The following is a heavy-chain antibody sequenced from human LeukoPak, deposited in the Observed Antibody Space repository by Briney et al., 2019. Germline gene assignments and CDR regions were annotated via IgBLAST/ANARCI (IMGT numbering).Heavy chain of an antibody. CDR1: GFTFSSYE. V-gene: IGHV3-48*03. Sequence: PGGSLRLSCAASGFTFSSYEMNWVRQAPGKGLERVSYISSSGSTIYYADSVKGRFTISRDNAKNSLYLQMNSLRAEDTAVYYCARDGEDGPDYWGQGTLVTVSS. D-gene: IGHD5-24*01. CDR3: ARDGEDGPDY. CDR2: ISSSGSTI. J-gene: IGHJ4*02.